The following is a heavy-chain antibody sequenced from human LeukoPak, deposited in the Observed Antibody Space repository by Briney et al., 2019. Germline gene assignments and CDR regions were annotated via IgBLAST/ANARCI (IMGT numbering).Heavy chain of an antibody. J-gene: IGHJ6*02. D-gene: IGHD1-7*01. CDR2: ITAYSGNR. V-gene: IGHV1-18*01. Sequence: ASVKVSCKASGYTFTSYGISWVRQAPGQGLEWMGWITAYSGNRNYAQKLQGRVTMTTDTSTSTAYMELRSLRSDDTAVYYCARDHGSRNWNYPLDYYYGIDVWGQGTTVTASS. CDR3: ARDHGSRNWNYPLDYYYGIDV. CDR1: GYTFTSYG.